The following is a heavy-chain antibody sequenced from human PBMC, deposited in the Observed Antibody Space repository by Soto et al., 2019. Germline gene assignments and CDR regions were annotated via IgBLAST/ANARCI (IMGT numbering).Heavy chain of an antibody. Sequence: ASLQFSWPASCDTFTSYRISLVRQAPGQGLEWMGLISAYNGNTNYAQKLQGRVTMTTDTSTSTAYMELRSLRSDDTAVYYCARDIYGLDYWRQRTLVPVS. J-gene: IGHJ4*02. V-gene: IGHV1-18*04. CDR3: ARDIYGLDY. CDR1: CDTFTSYR. D-gene: IGHD2-2*02. CDR2: ISAYNGNT.